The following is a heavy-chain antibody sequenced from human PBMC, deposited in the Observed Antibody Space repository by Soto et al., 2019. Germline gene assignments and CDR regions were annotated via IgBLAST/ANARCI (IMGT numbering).Heavy chain of an antibody. CDR2: IWYDGSNK. CDR3: ARDMGTIFGVVIGGYYYSYGMEV. J-gene: IGHJ6*02. D-gene: IGHD3-3*01. CDR1: GFTFSSYG. Sequence: PGGSLRLSCAASGFTFSSYGMHWVRQAPGKGLEWVAVIWYDGSNKYYADSVKGRFTISRDNSKNTLYLQMNSLRAEDTAVYYCARDMGTIFGVVIGGYYYSYGMEVWGQGTTVTVSS. V-gene: IGHV3-33*01.